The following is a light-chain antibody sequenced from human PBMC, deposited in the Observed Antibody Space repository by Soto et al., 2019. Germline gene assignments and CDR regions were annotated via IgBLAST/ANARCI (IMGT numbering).Light chain of an antibody. Sequence: DIQMTQSPSSLSASVGDRVTITCRASQGISNHLAWYQQRPGMVPDLLIYAASTLQSGVPSRFSGSGSGTDFNLTISSLQPEDVATYYCQNYNGAPFTFGPGTKVDIK. V-gene: IGKV1-27*01. CDR2: AAS. CDR3: QNYNGAPFT. CDR1: QGISNH. J-gene: IGKJ3*01.